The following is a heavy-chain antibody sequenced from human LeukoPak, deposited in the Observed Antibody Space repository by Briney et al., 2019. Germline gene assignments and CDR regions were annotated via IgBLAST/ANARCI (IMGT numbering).Heavy chain of an antibody. CDR2: IYPGDSDT. V-gene: IGHV5-51*01. CDR3: ARHRYSSSFDAFDI. D-gene: IGHD6-13*01. Sequence: GESLKISRKGSGYSFTSYWIGWVRQMPGKGLEWMGIIYPGDSDTRYSPSFQGQVTISADKSISTAYLQLSSLKASDTPMYYCARHRYSSSFDAFDIWGQGTMVTVPS. CDR1: GYSFTSYW. J-gene: IGHJ3*02.